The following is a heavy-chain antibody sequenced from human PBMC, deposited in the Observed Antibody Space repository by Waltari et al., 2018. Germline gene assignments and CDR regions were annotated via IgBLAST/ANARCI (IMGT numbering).Heavy chain of an antibody. D-gene: IGHD3-22*01. CDR2: MNPNSGNT. V-gene: IGHV1-8*01. CDR1: GYTFTSYD. CDR3: ARYGLYYYDSSGYPSGMDV. J-gene: IGHJ6*02. Sequence: QVQLVQSGAEVKKPGASVKVSCKASGYTFTSYDLNWVRPAPGQGLEWMGWMNPNSGNTGYAQKFQGRVTMTRNTSISTAYMELSSLRSEDTAVYYCARYGLYYYDSSGYPSGMDVWGQGTTVTVSS.